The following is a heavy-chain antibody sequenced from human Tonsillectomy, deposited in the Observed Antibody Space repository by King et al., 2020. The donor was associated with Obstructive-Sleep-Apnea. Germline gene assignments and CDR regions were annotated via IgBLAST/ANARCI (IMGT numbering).Heavy chain of an antibody. CDR2: VRNKPNSYTT. CDR1: GFSFSDYY. Sequence: VQLVESGGGLVQPGGSLRLSCVASGFSFSDYYMDWVRQAPRKGLEWVGRVRNKPNSYTTEYAASVKGRFTISRDDSRNSVRLQMNSLTTEDTAVYFCARGYFPGRKTQLDYWGQGTLVTVSS. V-gene: IGHV3-72*01. J-gene: IGHJ4*02. D-gene: IGHD3-10*01. CDR3: ARGYFPGRKTQLDY.